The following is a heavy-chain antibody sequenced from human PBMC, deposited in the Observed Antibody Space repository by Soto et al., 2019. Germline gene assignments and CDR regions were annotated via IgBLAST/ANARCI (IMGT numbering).Heavy chain of an antibody. V-gene: IGHV4-59*08. D-gene: IGHD1-26*01. CDR3: ARHSSGSYDY. Sequence: QVQLQESGPGLVKPSETLSLTCTVSGDSISSYYWSWIRQPPGKGLEWIGYIYYSGNTNYNPSFKSRVPISVDTSNNQFSLKLSSVTAADTAVYYCARHSSGSYDYWGQGTLVTVSS. J-gene: IGHJ4*02. CDR2: IYYSGNT. CDR1: GDSISSYY.